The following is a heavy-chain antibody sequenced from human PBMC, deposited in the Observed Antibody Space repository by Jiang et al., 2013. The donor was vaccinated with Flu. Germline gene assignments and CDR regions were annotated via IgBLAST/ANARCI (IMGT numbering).Heavy chain of an antibody. Sequence: GSGLVKPSQTLSLTCTVSGGSISSGSYYWSWIRQPAGKGLEWIGRIYTSGSTNYNPSLKSRVTISVDTSKNQFSLKLSSVTAADTAVYYCASSITGDTTTFGSRFDYWGQGTLVTVSS. CDR1: GGSISSGSYY. D-gene: IGHD3-16*01. V-gene: IGHV4-61*02. J-gene: IGHJ4*02. CDR3: ASSITGDTTTFGSRFDY. CDR2: IYTSGST.